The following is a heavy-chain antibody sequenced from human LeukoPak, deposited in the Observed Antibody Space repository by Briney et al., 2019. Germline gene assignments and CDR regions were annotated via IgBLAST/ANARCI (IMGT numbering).Heavy chain of an antibody. Sequence: GGSLRLSCAASGFTFSSYWMSWVRQAPGKGLEWLANIKQDGSEKYYVDSVKGRFNISRDNAKNSLYLQMNSLRAEDTAVYYCARVRRYFDWLLEYYFDYWGQGTLVTVSS. J-gene: IGHJ4*02. CDR2: IKQDGSEK. CDR1: GFTFSSYW. D-gene: IGHD3-9*01. V-gene: IGHV3-7*01. CDR3: ARVRRYFDWLLEYYFDY.